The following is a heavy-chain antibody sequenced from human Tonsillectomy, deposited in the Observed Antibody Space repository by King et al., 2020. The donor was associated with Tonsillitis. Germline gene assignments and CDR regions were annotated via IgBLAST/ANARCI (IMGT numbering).Heavy chain of an antibody. CDR3: ARDILTGYLDY. Sequence: VQLQESGPGLVKPSETLSLTCTVSGGSVSSGSYYWRWIRQPPGKGLEWIGYIYYSGSTNYNPSLKSRVTISVDTSKNQFSLKLSSVTAADTAVYYCARDILTGYLDYWGQGTLVTVSS. CDR1: GGSVSSGSYY. CDR2: IYYSGST. D-gene: IGHD3-9*01. J-gene: IGHJ4*02. V-gene: IGHV4-61*01.